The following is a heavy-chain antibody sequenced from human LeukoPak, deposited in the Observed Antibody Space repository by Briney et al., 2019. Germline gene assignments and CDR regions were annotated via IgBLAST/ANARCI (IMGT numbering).Heavy chain of an antibody. V-gene: IGHV1-18*01. D-gene: IGHD3-9*01. CDR2: ISAYNGNT. J-gene: IGHJ4*02. CDR3: VRDYDILTPWVRGLGY. Sequence: ASVKVSCKASGYTFTSYGISWVRQAPGQGLEWMGWISAYNGNTNYAQKLQGRVTMTTHTSTSTAYMELRSVRSDDPAVYYCVRDYDILTPWVRGLGYRGQGTLVTVSS. CDR1: GYTFTSYG.